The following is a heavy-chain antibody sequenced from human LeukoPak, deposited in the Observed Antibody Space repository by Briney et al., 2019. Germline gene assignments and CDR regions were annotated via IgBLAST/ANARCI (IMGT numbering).Heavy chain of an antibody. V-gene: IGHV3-64*01. J-gene: IGHJ3*01. D-gene: IGHD2-15*01. Sequence: GGSLRLSCAASGFTLSSYWMHWVRQAPGKGLEYVSGIIAKGRSTFYASSVKGRFTVSRENSKDTLYLKMGSLRAEDMALYCSTRDIGRLRGDAFEFWGQGTMVTVSS. CDR3: TRDIGRLRGDAFEF. CDR2: IIAKGRST. CDR1: GFTLSSYW.